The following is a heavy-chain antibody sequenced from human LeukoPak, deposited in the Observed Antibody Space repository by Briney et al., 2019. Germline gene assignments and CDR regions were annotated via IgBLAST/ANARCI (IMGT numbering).Heavy chain of an antibody. CDR2: ISGSGGST. CDR3: ARAGATRVGYYYYYMDV. V-gene: IGHV3-23*01. CDR1: GFTFSSYA. Sequence: PGGSLRLSCAASGFTFSSYAMSWVRQAPGKGLEWVSAISGSGGSTYYADSVKGRFTISRDNSKNTLYLQMNSLRAEDTAVYYCARAGATRVGYYYYYMDVWGKGTTVTVSS. J-gene: IGHJ6*03. D-gene: IGHD2-15*01.